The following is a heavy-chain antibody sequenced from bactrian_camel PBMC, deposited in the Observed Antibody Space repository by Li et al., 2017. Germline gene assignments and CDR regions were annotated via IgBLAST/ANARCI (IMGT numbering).Heavy chain of an antibody. Sequence: HVQLVESGGGLVQPGGSLTLSCVTSGLTFSASGMSWVRRAPGKGLEWVSNLYSNGSNPVYADSVKGRFTISQDNRRNTIYLQMNNLKPEDTAMYYCAAGRGGGNPLRLSGYQYWGQGTQVTVS. CDR3: AAGRGGGNPLRLSGYQY. CDR2: LYSNGSNP. V-gene: IGHV3-2*01. CDR1: GLTFSASG. J-gene: IGHJ4*01. D-gene: IGHD7*01.